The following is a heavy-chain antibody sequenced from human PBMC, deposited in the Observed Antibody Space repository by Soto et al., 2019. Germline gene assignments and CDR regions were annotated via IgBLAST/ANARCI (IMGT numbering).Heavy chain of an antibody. CDR2: IIPIFGTA. CDR1: GGTFSSYA. V-gene: IGHV1-69*13. CDR3: ARVPAVAGSYAFDI. D-gene: IGHD6-19*01. Sequence: GASVKVSCKASGGTFSSYAISWVRQAPGQGLEWMGGIIPIFGTANYAQKFQGRVTITADESTSTAYMELSSLRSEDTAVYYCARVPAVAGSYAFDIWGQGTMVTVSS. J-gene: IGHJ3*02.